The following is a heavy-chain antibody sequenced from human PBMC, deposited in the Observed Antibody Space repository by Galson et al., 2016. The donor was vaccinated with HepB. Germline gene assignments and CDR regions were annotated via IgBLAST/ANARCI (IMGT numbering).Heavy chain of an antibody. J-gene: IGHJ3*02. V-gene: IGHV3-23*01. CDR2: ISSSGGST. CDR3: ARDSSSGYVIDAFDI. CDR1: GFTFSSYA. D-gene: IGHD5-12*01. Sequence: SLRLSCAASGFTFSSYAMSWVRQAPGKGLEWVSTISSSGGSTYFADSDKGRFTVSRDYAKNSLYLQMNSLRAEDTAVYYCARDSSSGYVIDAFDIWGQGTMVTVSS.